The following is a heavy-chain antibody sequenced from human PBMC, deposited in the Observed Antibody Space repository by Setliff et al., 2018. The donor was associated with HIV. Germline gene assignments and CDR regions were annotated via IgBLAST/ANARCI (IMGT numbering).Heavy chain of an antibody. CDR3: ALLYPYSGYLGY. D-gene: IGHD1-26*01. Sequence: SETLSLTCIVSGGSISSSSSYWGWIRQPPGKGLEWIGNIYYSGSTYYNPSLKSRVTISVDTSKNQFSLKLSSVTAADTAIYYCALLYPYSGYLGYWGQGTLVTVSS. CDR2: IYYSGST. V-gene: IGHV4-39*01. J-gene: IGHJ4*02. CDR1: GGSISSSSSY.